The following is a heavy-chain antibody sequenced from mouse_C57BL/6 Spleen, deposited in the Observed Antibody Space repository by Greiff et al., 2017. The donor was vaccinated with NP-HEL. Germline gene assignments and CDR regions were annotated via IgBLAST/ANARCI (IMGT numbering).Heavy chain of an antibody. CDR1: GFTFSSYA. V-gene: IGHV5-4*01. Sequence: EVHLVESGGGLVKPGGSLKLSCAASGFTFSSYAMSWVRQTPEKRLEWVATISDGGSYTYYPDNVKGRFTISRDNAKNNLYLQMSHLKSEDTAMYYCARERTGPFAYWGQGTLVTVSA. J-gene: IGHJ3*01. CDR3: ARERTGPFAY. CDR2: ISDGGSYT. D-gene: IGHD4-1*01.